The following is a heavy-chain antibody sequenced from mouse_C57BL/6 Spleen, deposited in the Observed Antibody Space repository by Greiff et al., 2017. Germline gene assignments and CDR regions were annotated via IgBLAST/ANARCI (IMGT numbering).Heavy chain of an antibody. V-gene: IGHV5-9-1*02. Sequence: EVKLVESGEGLVKPGGSLKLSCAASGFTFSSYAMSWVRQTPEQRLEWVAYISSGGDYINYTDTVKGRFTISRDNARNTLYLQMSSLKADDTAMYYCTREDDAMDYWGQGTSVTVSS. CDR2: ISSGGDYI. CDR1: GFTFSSYA. CDR3: TREDDAMDY. J-gene: IGHJ4*01.